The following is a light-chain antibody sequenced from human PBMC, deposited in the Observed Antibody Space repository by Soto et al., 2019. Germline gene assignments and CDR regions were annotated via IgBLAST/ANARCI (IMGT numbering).Light chain of an antibody. Sequence: DFRLTDSLATVDGSLGERATIKCSSSPIVLYSSSNKNYLAWYQQKPGQAPGLPIYGASTRASGIPARISGSGSETDFTLTITSLEAEDFAVYYCQQHFNTSRTFGQGTKVEIK. CDR3: QQHFNTSRT. V-gene: IGKV4-1*01. CDR1: PIVLYSSSNKNY. J-gene: IGKJ1*01. CDR2: GAS.